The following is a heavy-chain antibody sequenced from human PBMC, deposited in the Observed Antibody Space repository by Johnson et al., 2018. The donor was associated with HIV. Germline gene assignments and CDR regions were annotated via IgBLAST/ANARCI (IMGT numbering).Heavy chain of an antibody. J-gene: IGHJ3*02. CDR2: LKSKTDGGTT. CDR1: GFTFTNAW. V-gene: IGHV3-15*01. CDR3: ARASDAFDI. Sequence: VQLVESGGGMVQPGRSLRLSCAASGFTFTNAWMNWVRQAPGKGLEWVGRLKSKTDGGTTDYAAPVKGRFTISRDDSKNTMYLQMNSLRAEDTAVYYCARASDAFDIWGQGTMVTVSS.